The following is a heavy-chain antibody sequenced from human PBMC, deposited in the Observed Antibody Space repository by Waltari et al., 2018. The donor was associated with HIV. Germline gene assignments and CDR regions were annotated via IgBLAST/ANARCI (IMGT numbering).Heavy chain of an antibody. CDR2: IKDDGSEK. J-gene: IGHJ6*02. CDR3: ARIGTFPHNYAIDF. CDR1: VFTYTNYL. V-gene: IGHV3-7*01. D-gene: IGHD1-26*01. Sequence: VQGMESGVGLVQSGGSLRVSCAPFVFTYTNYLRGLVRQTPGKGLEWVAYIKDDGSEKYYMGSVKGRFTISRDNAKNSMFLQMNSLRAEDTAVYYCARIGTFPHNYAIDFWGQGTTVTVSS.